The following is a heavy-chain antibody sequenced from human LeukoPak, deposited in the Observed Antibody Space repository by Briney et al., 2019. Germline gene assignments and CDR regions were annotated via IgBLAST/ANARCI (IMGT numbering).Heavy chain of an antibody. CDR2: INPNSGGT. V-gene: IGHV1-2*02. CDR1: GYTFTGYY. D-gene: IGHD6-19*01. CDR3: ARVGWLDRSDGFII. J-gene: IGHJ3*02. Sequence: GASVTVSCKASGYTFTGYYMHWVRQAPGQGLEWMGWINPNSGGTSYAQKFQGRVTMTRDTSISTAYMELSNLRSDDTAVYYCARVGWLDRSDGFIIWGQGTIDPVSS.